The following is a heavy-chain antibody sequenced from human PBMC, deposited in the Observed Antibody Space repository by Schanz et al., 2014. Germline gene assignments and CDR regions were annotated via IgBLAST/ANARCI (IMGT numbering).Heavy chain of an antibody. V-gene: IGHV3-21*02. D-gene: IGHD6-13*01. CDR1: GFTFSTYA. CDR2: ISSRSSHI. Sequence: EVKLLESGGTLVRPGGSLRLSCAASGFTFSTYAMAWVRQAPGKGLEWVSSISSRSSHIYYADSVKGRFTVSRDNAKNSLFLQMNSLRPEDTAVYFCVSQTGSPNYWGQGTLVTVSS. J-gene: IGHJ4*02. CDR3: VSQTGSPNY.